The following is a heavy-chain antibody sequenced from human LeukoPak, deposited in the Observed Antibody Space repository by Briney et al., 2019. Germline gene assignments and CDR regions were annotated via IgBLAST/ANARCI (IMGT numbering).Heavy chain of an antibody. Sequence: PGGSLRLSCAASGLTFSSYAVSWVRQAPGKGLEWVSAISGAGDNAFYADSVKGRFTISRDNSKNTLYLQMNSLRAEDTAVYYCAKDFRGSGYFFDYWGQGTLVPVSS. CDR1: GLTFSSYA. CDR2: ISGAGDNA. D-gene: IGHD2-15*01. CDR3: AKDFRGSGYFFDY. J-gene: IGHJ4*02. V-gene: IGHV3-23*01.